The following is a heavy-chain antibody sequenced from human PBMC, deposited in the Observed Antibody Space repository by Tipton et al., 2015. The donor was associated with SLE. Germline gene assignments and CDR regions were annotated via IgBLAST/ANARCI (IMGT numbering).Heavy chain of an antibody. D-gene: IGHD2-15*01. CDR1: GGSFSGYY. V-gene: IGHV4-34*01. CDR3: AGGSGYCSGGSCLDY. J-gene: IGHJ4*02. Sequence: LRLSCAVYGGSFSGYYWSWIRQPPGKGLEWIGEINHSGSTNYNPSLKSRVTISVDTSKNQFSLRLNSVTAADTAAYYCAGGSGYCSGGSCLDYWGQGTLVTVSS. CDR2: INHSGST.